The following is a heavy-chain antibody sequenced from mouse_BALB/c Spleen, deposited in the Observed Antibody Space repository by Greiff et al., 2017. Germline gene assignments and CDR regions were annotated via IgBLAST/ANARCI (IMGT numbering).Heavy chain of an antibody. V-gene: IGHV1-7*01. Sequence: VMLVESGAELAKPGASVKMSCKASGYTFTSYWMHWVKQRPGQGLEWIGYINPSTGYTEYNQKFKDKATLTADKSSSTAYMQLSSLTSEDSAVYYCASRQLGLRLDYWGQGTSVTVSS. CDR3: ASRQLGLRLDY. CDR2: INPSTGYT. D-gene: IGHD3-2*01. J-gene: IGHJ4*01. CDR1: GYTFTSYW.